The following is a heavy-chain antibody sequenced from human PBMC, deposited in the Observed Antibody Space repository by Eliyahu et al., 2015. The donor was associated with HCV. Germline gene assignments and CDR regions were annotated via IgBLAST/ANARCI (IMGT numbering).Heavy chain of an antibody. J-gene: IGHJ5*02. Sequence: QVQLQESGPGLVKPSETLSLTCTVSGGSIPXYYWXWXRXPPGKGLEXIGYIXYSGSTNYNPSLKSRVTISVDTSKNQFSLNLTSVTAADTAIYYCASGGGGIAVTGTGGWFDPWGQGTQVTVSS. CDR2: IXYSGST. V-gene: IGHV4-59*01. D-gene: IGHD6-19*01. CDR3: ASGGGGIAVTGTGGWFDP. CDR1: GGSIPXYY.